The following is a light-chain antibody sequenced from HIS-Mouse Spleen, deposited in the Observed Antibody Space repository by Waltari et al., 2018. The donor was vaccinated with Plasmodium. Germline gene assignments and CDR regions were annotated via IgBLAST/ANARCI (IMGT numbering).Light chain of an antibody. CDR1: ALPKKY. Sequence: SYDLTQPPSVSVSPGQTARLTSSGDALPKKYAYWYQQKSGQAPVLVIYEDSKRPPGIPERFSGSSSGTMATLTISGAQVEDEADYYCYSTDSSGNHRVFGGGTKLTVL. V-gene: IGLV3-10*01. CDR3: YSTDSSGNHRV. J-gene: IGLJ3*02. CDR2: EDS.